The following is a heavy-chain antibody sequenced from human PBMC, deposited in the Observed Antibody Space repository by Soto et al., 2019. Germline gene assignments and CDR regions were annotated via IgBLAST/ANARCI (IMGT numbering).Heavy chain of an antibody. V-gene: IGHV3-30-3*01. CDR1: GFTFSSYA. D-gene: IGHD6-13*01. CDR2: ISYDGSNK. J-gene: IGHJ5*02. Sequence: GGSLRFSCAASGFTFSSYAMHWVRQAPGKGLEWVAVISYDGSNKYYADSVKGRFTISRDNSKNTLYLQMNSLRAEDTAVYYCARDRAAGINGWFGPCGQGTLFTACS. CDR3: ARDRAAGINGWFGP.